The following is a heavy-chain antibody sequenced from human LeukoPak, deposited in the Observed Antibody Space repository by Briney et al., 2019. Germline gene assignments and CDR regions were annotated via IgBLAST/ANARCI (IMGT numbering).Heavy chain of an antibody. V-gene: IGHV1-69*13. CDR2: IIPIFGTA. CDR3: ARDWAWVRRRRQDDYYSYYMDV. J-gene: IGHJ6*03. D-gene: IGHD3-10*01. CDR1: GGTFSSNT. Sequence: SVKVSCKASGGTFSSNTISWVRQAPGQGLECMGGIIPIFGTANYAQKFQGRVTITADESTSTAYMELSSLRYEDTAVYYCARDWAWVRRRRQDDYYSYYMDVWGKGTTVTISS.